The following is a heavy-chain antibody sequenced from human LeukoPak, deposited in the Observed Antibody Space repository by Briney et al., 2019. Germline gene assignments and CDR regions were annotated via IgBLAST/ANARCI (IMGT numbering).Heavy chain of an antibody. CDR1: GGPISNYY. D-gene: IGHD5-18*01. CDR3: PRSRGTTLVTRFDY. V-gene: IGHV4-4*07. CDR2: INTSGST. Sequence: PSDTLSLTCTVSGGPISNYYGSWIRQPAGKALEGIGRINTSGSTDYHPSLKSRVTISVDTAKNQFSLNLSSLTAADTAVSYCPRSRGTTLVTRFDYWGQGPLVTVSS. J-gene: IGHJ4*02.